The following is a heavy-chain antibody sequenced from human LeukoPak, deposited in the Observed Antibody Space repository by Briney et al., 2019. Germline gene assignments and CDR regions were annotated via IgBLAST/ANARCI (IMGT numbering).Heavy chain of an antibody. CDR3: ARDKQHSYGRYFDH. Sequence: SETLSLTCTVSAGSISTYHWNWIRESPEKALEWIGYMQSTGNSNYNPSFKSRVTISVDMSRNQIVLYLSSVTAADTAVYFCARDKQHSYGRYFDHWGQGILVTVSS. J-gene: IGHJ4*02. CDR1: AGSISTYH. CDR2: MQSTGNS. D-gene: IGHD5-18*01. V-gene: IGHV4-59*01.